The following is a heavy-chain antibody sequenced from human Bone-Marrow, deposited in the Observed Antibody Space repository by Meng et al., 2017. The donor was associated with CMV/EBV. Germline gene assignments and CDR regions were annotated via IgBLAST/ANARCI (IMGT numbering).Heavy chain of an antibody. CDR2: IYHSGYT. Sequence: SETLSLTCTVSGGSVSSGSYYWSWIRQPPGKGLEWIGYIYHSGYTNYNPSLKSRVTISVDTYKHQFSLRLSSVTAADTAVYYCARVIKGDFWGGYYTGNVMDVWGQGTTVTVSS. CDR1: GGSVSSGSYY. J-gene: IGHJ6*02. D-gene: IGHD3-3*01. CDR3: ARVIKGDFWGGYYTGNVMDV. V-gene: IGHV4-61*01.